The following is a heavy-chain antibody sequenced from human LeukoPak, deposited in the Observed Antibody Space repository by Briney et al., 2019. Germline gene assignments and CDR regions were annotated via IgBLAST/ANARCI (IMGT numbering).Heavy chain of an antibody. CDR2: IRDSGSST. CDR1: GFTFSSYA. Sequence: GALRLSCAASGFTFSSYAMSWVRQAPGKGLEWVSAIRDSGSSTHYADSVKSRFTTSRDNSKNTLFLQMNSLRAEDTAIYYCAKYGPQDSGSSHFDYWGQGALVTVSS. D-gene: IGHD1-26*01. J-gene: IGHJ4*02. CDR3: AKYGPQDSGSSHFDY. V-gene: IGHV3-23*01.